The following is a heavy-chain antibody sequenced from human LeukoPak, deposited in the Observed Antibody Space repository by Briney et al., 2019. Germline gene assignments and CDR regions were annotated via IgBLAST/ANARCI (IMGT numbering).Heavy chain of an antibody. CDR1: GGSISAYY. CDR2: IYYTGST. Sequence: PSETLSLTCTVSGGSISAYYWTWFRQPPGMGLEWIGYIYYTGSTNYNPSLKSRVTITVGTSKNHFSLKLSSVTAADTAAYYCATIAGSSSYWGQGTLVTVSS. CDR3: ATIAGSSSY. V-gene: IGHV4-59*08. J-gene: IGHJ4*02. D-gene: IGHD6-6*01.